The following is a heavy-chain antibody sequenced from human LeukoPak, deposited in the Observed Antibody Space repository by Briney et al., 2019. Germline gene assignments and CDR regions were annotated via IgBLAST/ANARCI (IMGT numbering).Heavy chain of an antibody. J-gene: IGHJ4*02. CDR3: ARDSAGATSH. D-gene: IGHD1-26*01. V-gene: IGHV3-30*14. Sequence: GGSLRLSCAASGFTFSSYAMHWVRQAPGKGLEWVAVISYDGSNKYYADSVKGRFTISRDNSKNTLYLQMNSLRAEDTAVYYCARDSAGATSHWGQGTLVTVSS. CDR2: ISYDGSNK. CDR1: GFTFSSYA.